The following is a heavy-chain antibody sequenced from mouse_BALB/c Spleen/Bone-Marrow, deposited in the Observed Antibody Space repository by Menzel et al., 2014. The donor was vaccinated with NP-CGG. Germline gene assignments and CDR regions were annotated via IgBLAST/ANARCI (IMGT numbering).Heavy chain of an antibody. CDR1: GFTFSSYG. CDR3: TRQRGDYAMDY. J-gene: IGHJ4*01. Sequence: EVHLVESGGGLVKPGGSLKLSCAASGFTFSSYGVSWVRQTPEKRLEWVATISSGGSYTYYPDSVKGRFTISRDNAKNTLYLQTSSLRSEDTAMYYCTRQRGDYAMDYWGQGTSVTVSS. CDR2: ISSGGSYT. D-gene: IGHD1-1*02. V-gene: IGHV5-9-3*01.